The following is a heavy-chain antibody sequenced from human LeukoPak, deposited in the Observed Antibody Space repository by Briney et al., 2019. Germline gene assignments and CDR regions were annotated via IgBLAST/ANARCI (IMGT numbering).Heavy chain of an antibody. D-gene: IGHD6-13*01. J-gene: IGHJ4*02. V-gene: IGHV4-30-4*01. Sequence: PSETLSLTCAVYGGSFSDYYWSWIRQPPGKGLEWIGYIYYSGSTYYNPSLKSRVTISVDTSKNQFSLKLSSVTAADTAVYYCARTLLGAAGRVDYWGQGTLVTVSS. CDR3: ARTLLGAAGRVDY. CDR2: IYYSGST. CDR1: GGSFSDYY.